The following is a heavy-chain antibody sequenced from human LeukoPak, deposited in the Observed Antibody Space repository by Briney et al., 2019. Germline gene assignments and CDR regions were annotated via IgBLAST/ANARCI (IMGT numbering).Heavy chain of an antibody. V-gene: IGHV4-34*01. Sequence: SETLSLTCAVYGGSFSGYYWSWIRQPPGKGLEWIGEINHSGSTNYNPSPKSRVTISVDTSKNQFSLKLSSVTAADTAVYYCARWRAAARLYWFDPWGQGTLVTVSS. CDR1: GGSFSGYY. CDR3: ARWRAAARLYWFDP. CDR2: INHSGST. J-gene: IGHJ5*02. D-gene: IGHD6-13*01.